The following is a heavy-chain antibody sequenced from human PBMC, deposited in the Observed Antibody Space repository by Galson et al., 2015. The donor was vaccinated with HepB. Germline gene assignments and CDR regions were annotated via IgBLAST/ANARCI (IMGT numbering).Heavy chain of an antibody. J-gene: IGHJ4*02. CDR1: GYTLTELS. CDR2: FDPEDGET. V-gene: IGHV1-24*01. CDR3: ATAGGSYYGSGSWYYFDY. Sequence: SVKVSCKVSGYTLTELSMHWVRQAPGKGLEWMGGFDPEDGETIYAQKFQGRVTMTEDTSTDTAYMELSSLRSEDTAVYYCATAGGSYYGSGSWYYFDYWGQGTLVTVSS. D-gene: IGHD3-10*01.